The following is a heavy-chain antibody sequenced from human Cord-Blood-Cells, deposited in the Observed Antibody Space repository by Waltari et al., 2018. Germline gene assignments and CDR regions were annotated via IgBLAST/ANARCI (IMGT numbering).Heavy chain of an antibody. CDR3: ARGYCSSTSCYWFDP. J-gene: IGHJ5*02. CDR2: ISAYNGNT. V-gene: IGHV1-18*01. CDR1: GYTFTRYG. D-gene: IGHD2-2*01. Sequence: QVQLVQSGAEVKKPGASVKVSCQASGYTFTRYGISWVRKAPGQGLEWMGWISAYNGNTNYAQKLQGRVTMTTDTSTSTAYMELRSLRSDDTAVYYCARGYCSSTSCYWFDPWGQGTLVTVSS.